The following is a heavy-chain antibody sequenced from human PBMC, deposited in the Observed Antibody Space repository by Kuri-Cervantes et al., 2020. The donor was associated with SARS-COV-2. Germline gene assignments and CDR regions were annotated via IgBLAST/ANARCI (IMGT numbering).Heavy chain of an antibody. CDR2: IYYSGST. J-gene: IGHJ5*02. D-gene: IGHD3-22*01. CDR3: ARVVTNPLDYDSSGSTFDP. CDR1: GGSISSYY. V-gene: IGHV4-59*01. Sequence: SETLSLTCTVSGGSISSYYWSWIRQPPGKGLEWIGYIYYSGSTNYNPSLKSRVTISVDTSKNQFSLKLSSVTAADTAVYYCARVVTNPLDYDSSGSTFDPWGQGTLVTVSS.